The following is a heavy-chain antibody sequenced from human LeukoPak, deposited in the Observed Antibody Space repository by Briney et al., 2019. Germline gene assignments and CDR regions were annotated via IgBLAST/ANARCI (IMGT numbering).Heavy chain of an antibody. CDR3: ARDGPYSSRSRAQLTFDY. Sequence: ASVKVSCKASGYTFTSYAMHWVRQAPGQRLEWMGWINAGNGNTKYSQKFQGRVTITRDTSASTAYMELSSLRSEDTAVYYCARDGPYSSRSRAQLTFDYWGQGALVTVSS. D-gene: IGHD6-13*01. CDR2: INAGNGNT. CDR1: GYTFTSYA. V-gene: IGHV1-3*01. J-gene: IGHJ4*02.